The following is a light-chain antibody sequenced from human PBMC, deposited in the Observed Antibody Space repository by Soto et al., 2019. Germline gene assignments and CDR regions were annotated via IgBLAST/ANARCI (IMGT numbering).Light chain of an antibody. V-gene: IGKV1-17*01. CDR1: QDIRID. J-gene: IGKJ1*01. CDR3: LQHNSYPRT. CDR2: AVS. Sequence: DIQMTQSPSSLSASVGDRVTITCRASQDIRIDLDWYQQKPGKAPKRLIFAVSSLQGGIPSRFSGSGSGTDFTLTISSLQPEDCATYYCLQHNSYPRTFGQGTKVEIQ.